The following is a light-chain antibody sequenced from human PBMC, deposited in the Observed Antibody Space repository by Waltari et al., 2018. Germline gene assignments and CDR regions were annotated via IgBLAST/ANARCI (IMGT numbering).Light chain of an antibody. CDR2: GAS. CDR3: QQYVNWPPWT. V-gene: IGKV3-15*01. Sequence: EIVMTQSPATLSVSTGERATLSCRASQSVSRHLAWYQQKPGQAPRLLIYGASTRATGIPARVSGDGSETEFTLTISSMQSEDVAVYYCQQYVNWPPWTFGQGTKVEIK. J-gene: IGKJ1*01. CDR1: QSVSRH.